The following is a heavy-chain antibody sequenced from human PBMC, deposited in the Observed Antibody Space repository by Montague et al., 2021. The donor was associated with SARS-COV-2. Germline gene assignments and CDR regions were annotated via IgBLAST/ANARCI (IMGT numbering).Heavy chain of an antibody. CDR1: GGSFSGYY. D-gene: IGHD2-2*02. J-gene: IGHJ5*02. Sequence: SETLYLTCAVYGGSFSGYYWSWIRQPPGKGLEWIGEINHSGSTNYNPFLKSRVTISVDTSKNQFSLKLSSVTAADTAVYYCASLTLGYCSSTSCYSDWFDPWGQGTLVTVSS. CDR2: INHSGST. CDR3: ASLTLGYCSSTSCYSDWFDP. V-gene: IGHV4-34*01.